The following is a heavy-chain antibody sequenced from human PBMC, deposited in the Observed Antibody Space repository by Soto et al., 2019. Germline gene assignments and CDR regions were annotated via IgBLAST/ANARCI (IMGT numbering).Heavy chain of an antibody. CDR3: ARDGPCTNGVCYYYYYYGMDV. V-gene: IGHV3-11*04. D-gene: IGHD2-8*01. CDR1: GFTFSDYY. CDR2: ISSSSSTI. J-gene: IGHJ6*02. Sequence: GSLRLSCAASGFTFSDYYMSWIRQAPGKGLEWVSYISSSSSTIYYADSVKGRFTISRDNAKNSLYLQMNSLRDEDTAVYYCARDGPCTNGVCYYYYYYGMDVWGQGTTVTVSS.